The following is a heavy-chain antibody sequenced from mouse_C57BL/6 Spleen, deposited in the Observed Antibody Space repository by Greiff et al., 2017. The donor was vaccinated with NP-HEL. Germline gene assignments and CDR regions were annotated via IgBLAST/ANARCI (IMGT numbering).Heavy chain of an antibody. CDR1: GYAFSSYW. Sequence: QVQLQQSGAELVKPGASVKISCKASGYAFSSYWMNWVKQRPGKGLEWIGQIYPGDGDTNYNGKFKGKATLTADKSSSTAYMQLSSLTSEDSAVYFWARRDSSGPYYYAMVYWGQGTSVTVSS. J-gene: IGHJ4*01. D-gene: IGHD3-2*02. CDR3: ARRDSSGPYYYAMVY. CDR2: IYPGDGDT. V-gene: IGHV1-80*01.